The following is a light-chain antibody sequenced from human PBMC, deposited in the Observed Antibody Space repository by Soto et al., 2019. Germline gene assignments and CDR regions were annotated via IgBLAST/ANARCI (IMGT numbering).Light chain of an antibody. V-gene: IGLV1-44*01. CDR3: AAWDDSLNGYV. CDR1: STNIGNNA. CDR2: NNN. J-gene: IGLJ1*01. Sequence: QSVLTQPPSASGTPGQRVTISCSGTSTNIGNNAVNWYQQLPGTAPKLLIYNNNQRPSGVPDRFSGSKSGTSASLAISGLQSDDEADYYCAAWDDSLNGYVFGTGTKGTVL.